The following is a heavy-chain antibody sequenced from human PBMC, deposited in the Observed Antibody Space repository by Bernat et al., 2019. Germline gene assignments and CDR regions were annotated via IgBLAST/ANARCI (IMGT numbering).Heavy chain of an antibody. V-gene: IGHV4-39*01. CDR3: AGHYGSGSPDAFDI. Sequence: QLQLQESGPGLVKPSETLSLTCTVSGGSISSSSYYWGWIRQPPGKGLEWIGSIYYSGSTYYNPSLKSRVTISVDTSKNQFSLKLSSVTAADTAVYYCAGHYGSGSPDAFDIWGQGTMVTVSS. J-gene: IGHJ3*02. D-gene: IGHD3-10*01. CDR2: IYYSGST. CDR1: GGSISSSSYY.